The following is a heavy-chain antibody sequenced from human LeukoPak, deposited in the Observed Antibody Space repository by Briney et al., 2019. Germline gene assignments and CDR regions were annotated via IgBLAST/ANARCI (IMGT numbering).Heavy chain of an antibody. V-gene: IGHV1-18*01. J-gene: IGHJ3*02. Sequence: ASVKVSCKASGYTFTSYGISWVRQAPGQGLEWMGWISAYNGNTNYAQKLQGRVTMTTDTSTSTAYMELRSLRSDDTAVYYCARDENDYGDYFAFDIWGQGTMVTVSS. CDR3: ARDENDYGDYFAFDI. CDR1: GYTFTSYG. CDR2: ISAYNGNT. D-gene: IGHD4-17*01.